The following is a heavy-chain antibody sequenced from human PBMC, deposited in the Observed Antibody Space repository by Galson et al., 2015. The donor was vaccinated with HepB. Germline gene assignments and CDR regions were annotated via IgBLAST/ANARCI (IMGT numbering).Heavy chain of an antibody. CDR3: ARGPPTACYYGSGSYCDAFDI. V-gene: IGHV3-21*01. CDR2: ISSSSSYI. D-gene: IGHD3-10*01. Sequence: SLRLSCAASGFTFSSYSMNWVRQAPGKGLEWVSSISSSSSYIYYADSVKGRFTISRDNAKNSLYLQMNSLRAEDTAVYYCARGPPTACYYGSGSYCDAFDIWGQGTMVTVSS. J-gene: IGHJ3*02. CDR1: GFTFSSYS.